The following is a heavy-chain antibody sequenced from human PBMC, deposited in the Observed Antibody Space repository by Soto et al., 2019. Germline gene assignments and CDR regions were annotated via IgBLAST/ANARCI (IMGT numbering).Heavy chain of an antibody. Sequence: HPGGSLRLSCAASGFTFSSYDMHWVRQATGKGLEWVSAIGTAGDTYYPGSVKGRFTISRENAKNSLYLQMNSLRARDTAVYYCARTHVVPAASTYAFDIWGQGTMVTVSS. CDR2: IGTAGDT. CDR1: GFTFSSYD. CDR3: ARTHVVPAASTYAFDI. D-gene: IGHD2-2*01. V-gene: IGHV3-13*01. J-gene: IGHJ3*02.